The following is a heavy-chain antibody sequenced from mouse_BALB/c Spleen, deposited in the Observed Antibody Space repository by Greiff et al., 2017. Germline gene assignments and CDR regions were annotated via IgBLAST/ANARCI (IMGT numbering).Heavy chain of an antibody. CDR1: GFNIKDYY. Sequence: LVESGAELVRSGASVKLSCTASGFNIKDYYMHWVKQRPEQGLEWIGWIDPENGDTEYAPKFQGKATMSAETSSNTAYLQLRSLTSEDTAVYYCNASDLDYWGQGTTLTVSA. CDR2: IDPENGDT. CDR3: NASDLDY. V-gene: IGHV14-4*02. J-gene: IGHJ2*01. D-gene: IGHD2-13*01.